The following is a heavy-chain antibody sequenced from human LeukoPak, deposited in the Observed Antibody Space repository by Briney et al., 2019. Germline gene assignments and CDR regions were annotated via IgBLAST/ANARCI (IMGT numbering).Heavy chain of an antibody. D-gene: IGHD3-10*01. V-gene: IGHV3-73*01. J-gene: IGHJ6*03. Sequence: GGSLRLSCAASGFTFSGSAMHWVRQASGKGLEWVGRIRSKANSYATAYAASVKGRFTISRADSKNTAYLQMNSLKTEDTAVYYCTRRPDKLWFGELLSDYYMDVWGKGTTVTISS. CDR2: IRSKANSYAT. CDR1: GFTFSGSA. CDR3: TRRPDKLWFGELLSDYYMDV.